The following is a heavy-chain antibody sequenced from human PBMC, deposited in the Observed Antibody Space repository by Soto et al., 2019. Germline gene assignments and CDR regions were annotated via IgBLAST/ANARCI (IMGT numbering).Heavy chain of an antibody. D-gene: IGHD4-17*01. CDR3: AREGSSTVTALRALDI. V-gene: IGHV4-34*01. CDR1: GGSFSGYY. Sequence: SETLSLTCAVYGGSFSGYYWSWIRQPPGKGLEWIGEINHSGSTNYNPSLKSRVTISVDTSKNQFSLKLGSVTAADTAVYYCAREGSSTVTALRALDIWGHGTLVTVSS. J-gene: IGHJ3*02. CDR2: INHSGST.